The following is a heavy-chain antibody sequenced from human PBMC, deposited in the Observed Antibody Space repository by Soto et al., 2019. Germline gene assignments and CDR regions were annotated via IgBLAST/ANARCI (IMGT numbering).Heavy chain of an antibody. V-gene: IGHV1-69*01. CDR2: IIPIFGTA. Sequence: QVQLVQSGAEVKKPGSSVKVSCKASGGTFSSYAISWVRQAPGQGLEWMGGIIPIFGTANYEQKFQGRVTITAAESTSTAYMELSSLRSDDAAVYYCAREGWAVWYAFDYWGQGPLVTVSS. CDR1: GGTFSSYA. J-gene: IGHJ4*02. CDR3: AREGWAVWYAFDY. D-gene: IGHD3-16*01.